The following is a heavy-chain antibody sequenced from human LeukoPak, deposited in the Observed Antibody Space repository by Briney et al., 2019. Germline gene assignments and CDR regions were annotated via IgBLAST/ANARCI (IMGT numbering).Heavy chain of an antibody. CDR3: ARGERVDYGEDFDY. CDR2: VIPMFDVT. CDR1: GGTFSSYA. D-gene: IGHD4-17*01. V-gene: IGHV1-69*17. Sequence: GASVKVSCKASGGTFSSYALSWMRQAPGQGLEWMGRVIPMFDVTDYAQKFQGRVTITADKSTSTAYMELSSLRSEDTAVYYCARGERVDYGEDFDYWGQGTLVTVSS. J-gene: IGHJ4*02.